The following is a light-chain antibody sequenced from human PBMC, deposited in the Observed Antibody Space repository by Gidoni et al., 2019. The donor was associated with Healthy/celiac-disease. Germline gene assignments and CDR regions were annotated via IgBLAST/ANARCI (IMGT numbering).Light chain of an antibody. CDR1: QSLLHSNGYNY. CDR3: MQALQTPWT. J-gene: IGKJ1*01. V-gene: IGKV2-28*01. CDR2: LGS. Sequence: DIVMTQPPLSLPVTPGEPASISCMSSQSLLHSNGYNYLDWYLQKPGQSPQLLIYLGSNRAAGVPDRCSGSGSGTDFTLKISRVEAEDVGVYYCMQALQTPWTFGQGTKVEIK.